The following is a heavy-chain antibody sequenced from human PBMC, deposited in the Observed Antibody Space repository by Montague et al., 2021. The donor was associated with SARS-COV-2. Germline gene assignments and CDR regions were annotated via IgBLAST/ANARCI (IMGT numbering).Heavy chain of an antibody. CDR3: ARDCGDYSYYYGLDV. CDR2: IYSSGST. J-gene: IGHJ6*02. CDR1: GGSIRSGSYY. V-gene: IGHV4-61*02. D-gene: IGHD4-17*01. Sequence: TRSLTCTVSGGSIRSGSYYWSWIRQPAGKGLEWIGRIYSSGSTNYNPSLKSRVTMSVDTSKNQFSLKVSSVTAADTAVYYCARDCGDYSYYYGLDVWGQGTTVTVSS.